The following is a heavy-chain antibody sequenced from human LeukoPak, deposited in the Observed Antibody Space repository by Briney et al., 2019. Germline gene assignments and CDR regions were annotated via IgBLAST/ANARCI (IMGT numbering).Heavy chain of an antibody. CDR2: ISSSGSTI. CDR1: GLTFSSYE. Sequence: GGSLRPSCAASGLTFSSYEMNWVRQAPGKGLEWVSYISSSGSTIYYADSVKGRFTISRDNAKNSLYLQMNSLRAEDTAVYYCARGAIVVVPAAEDDAFDIWGQGTMVTVSS. V-gene: IGHV3-48*03. D-gene: IGHD2-2*01. CDR3: ARGAIVVVPAAEDDAFDI. J-gene: IGHJ3*02.